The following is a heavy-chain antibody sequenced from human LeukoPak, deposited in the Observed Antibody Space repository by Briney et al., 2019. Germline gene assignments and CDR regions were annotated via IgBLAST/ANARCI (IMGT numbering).Heavy chain of an antibody. V-gene: IGHV3-53*05. CDR2: IGSDDKT. J-gene: IGHJ6*02. CDR3: ARDLHYYVAMDV. D-gene: IGHD3-10*02. Sequence: ETLSLTCGVSGGSITNTNYWTWVRQAPGKGLEWVSSIGSDDKTHYSESVKGRFAISRDNSKSMLFLHMNSLRAEDTALYYCARDLHYYVAMDVWGQGTTVTVSS. CDR1: GGSITNTNY.